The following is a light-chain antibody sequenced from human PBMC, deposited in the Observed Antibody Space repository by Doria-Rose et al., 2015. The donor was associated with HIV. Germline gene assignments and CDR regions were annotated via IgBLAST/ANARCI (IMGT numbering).Light chain of an antibody. CDR2: DNN. CDR3: GTWDSSLSAGV. CDR1: SSNVGNND. J-gene: IGLJ3*02. Sequence: VLTQPPSVSAAPGQKVTISCSGSSSNVGNNDVSWYQQFPGTATKLLIYDNNKRPSGIPDRVSGSKSGTSATLGITGLQTGDEADYYCGTWDSSLSAGVFGGGTKLTVL. V-gene: IGLV1-51*01.